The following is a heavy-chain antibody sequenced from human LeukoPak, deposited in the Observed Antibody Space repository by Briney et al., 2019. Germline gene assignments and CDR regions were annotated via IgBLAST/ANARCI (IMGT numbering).Heavy chain of an antibody. Sequence: SETLSLTCTVSGGSISSYYWSWIRQPPGKGLEWIGYIYYSGSTNYNPSLKSRVTISVDTSKNQFSLKLSSVTAADTAVYYCAGTGVTFDYWGQGTLVTVSS. CDR2: IYYSGST. J-gene: IGHJ4*02. D-gene: IGHD3-10*01. V-gene: IGHV4-59*08. CDR3: AGTGVTFDY. CDR1: GGSISSYY.